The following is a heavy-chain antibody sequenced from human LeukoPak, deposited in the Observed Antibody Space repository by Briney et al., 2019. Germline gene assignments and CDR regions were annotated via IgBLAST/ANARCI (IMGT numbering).Heavy chain of an antibody. J-gene: IGHJ4*02. V-gene: IGHV3-33*01. CDR2: TWYDGSNK. CDR1: GFTFNDYG. Sequence: GGSLRLSCAASGFTFNDYGMHWVRQAPGKGLEWVAVTWYDGSNKYYAESVKGRFTISRDNRRNTLCLQMNSLRVDDTAIYYCARDLALGTTSISEYWGQGTLVTVSS. D-gene: IGHD1/OR15-1a*01. CDR3: ARDLALGTTSISEY.